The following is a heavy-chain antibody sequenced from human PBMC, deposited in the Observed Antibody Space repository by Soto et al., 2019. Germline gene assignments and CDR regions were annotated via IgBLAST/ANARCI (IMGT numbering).Heavy chain of an antibody. J-gene: IGHJ4*02. D-gene: IGHD3-10*01. CDR1: GFTFDSFA. CDR3: ARGAVTPDS. Sequence: RLSCAASGFTFDSFAMTWVRQAPGKGLEWVSAISASGGSTYYADSVKGRFTISRDSSKNTLYLQMNSLRAEDTAVYYCARGAVTPDSWGQGTWSPSPQ. CDR2: ISASGGST. V-gene: IGHV3-23*01.